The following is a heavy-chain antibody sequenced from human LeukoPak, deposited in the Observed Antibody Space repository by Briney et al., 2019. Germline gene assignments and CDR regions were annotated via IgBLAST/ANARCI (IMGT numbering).Heavy chain of an antibody. CDR1: GFTFSSYA. Sequence: GSLRLSCAASGFTFSSYAMSWVRQAPGKGLEWIGEINHSGSTNYNPSLKSRVTISVDTSKNQFSLKLSSVTAADTAVYYCARVSTTVIYYYYYMDVWGKGTTVTVSS. CDR2: INHSGST. V-gene: IGHV4-34*01. D-gene: IGHD4-17*01. J-gene: IGHJ6*03. CDR3: ARVSTTVIYYYYYMDV.